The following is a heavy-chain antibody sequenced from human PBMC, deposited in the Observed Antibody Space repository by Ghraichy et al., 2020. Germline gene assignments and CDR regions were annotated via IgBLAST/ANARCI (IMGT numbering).Heavy chain of an antibody. V-gene: IGHV3-NL1*01. J-gene: IGHJ4*02. CDR1: GFTSSSYG. CDR3: ARVYWGSYDY. Sequence: GALRLSCAASGFTSSSYGMHWVRQAPGKGLEWVSTINSDGSTYYGDSVKGRFTISRDNSKNTIYLQMNGLRAEDSAVYYCARVYWGSYDYWGQGTLVTVSS. CDR2: INSDGST. D-gene: IGHD7-27*01.